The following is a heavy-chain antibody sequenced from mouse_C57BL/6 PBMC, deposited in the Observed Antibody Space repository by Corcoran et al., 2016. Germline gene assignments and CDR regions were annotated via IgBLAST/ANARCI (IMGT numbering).Heavy chain of an antibody. D-gene: IGHD2-5*01. CDR3: TRLSYSNDWYFDV. CDR2: INPNNGGT. Sequence: EVQLQQSGPELVKPGASVKIPCKASGYTFTDYNMDWVKQSHGKSLEWIGDINPNNGGTIYNQKFKGKATLTVDKSSSTAYMELRSLTSEDTAVYYCTRLSYSNDWYFDVWGTGTTVTVSS. CDR1: GYTFTDYN. J-gene: IGHJ1*03. V-gene: IGHV1-18*01.